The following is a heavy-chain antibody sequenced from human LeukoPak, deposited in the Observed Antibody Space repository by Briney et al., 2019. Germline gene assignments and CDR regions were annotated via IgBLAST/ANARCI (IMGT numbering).Heavy chain of an antibody. CDR2: IYYSGST. CDR3: ARLAIVVVPAAIGYWFDP. V-gene: IGHV4-39*01. D-gene: IGHD2-2*03. CDR1: GGSISSSSYY. J-gene: IGHJ5*02. Sequence: SETLSLTCTVSGGSISSSSYYWGWIRQPPGKGLEWIGSIYYSGSTYYNPSLKSRITISVDTSKNQFSLKLSSVTAADTAVYYRARLAIVVVPAAIGYWFDPWGQGTLVTVSS.